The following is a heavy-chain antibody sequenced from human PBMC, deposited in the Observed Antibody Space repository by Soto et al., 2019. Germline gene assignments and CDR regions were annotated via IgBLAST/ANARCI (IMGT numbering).Heavy chain of an antibody. CDR1: GYTFTSYG. J-gene: IGHJ6*02. D-gene: IGHD6-19*01. CDR2: ISAYNGNT. CDR3: ARDQGEQWLAGGYYYYYGMDV. Sequence: GASVKVSCKASGYTFTSYGISWVRQAPGQGLEWMGWISAYNGNTNYAQKLQGRVTMTTDTSTSTAYMELRSLRPDDTAVYYCARDQGEQWLAGGYYYYYGMDVWGQGTTVTVSS. V-gene: IGHV1-18*04.